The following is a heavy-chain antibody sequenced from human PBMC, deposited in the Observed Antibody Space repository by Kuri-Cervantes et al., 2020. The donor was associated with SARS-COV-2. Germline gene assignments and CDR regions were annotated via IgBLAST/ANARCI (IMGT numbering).Heavy chain of an antibody. Sequence: SETLSLTCAVSGGSISSGGYSWSWIRQPPGKGLEWIEYIYYSGSTNYNPSPKSRVTTSVDTSKNQFSLKLSSVTAADTAVYYCARDYSGSYYGYFDYWGQGTLVTVSS. J-gene: IGHJ4*02. CDR1: GGSISSGGYS. D-gene: IGHD1-26*01. V-gene: IGHV4-61*08. CDR3: ARDYSGSYYGYFDY. CDR2: IYYSGST.